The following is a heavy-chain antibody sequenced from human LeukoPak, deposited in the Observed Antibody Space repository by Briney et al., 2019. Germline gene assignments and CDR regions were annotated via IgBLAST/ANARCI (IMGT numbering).Heavy chain of an antibody. Sequence: ESGGSLRLSCAASGFMFSDFWMTWVRQAPGKGLEWVANIKQDGSVKYYVDSVKGRFTISRDNAKNSLDLQMNSLRGEDTAVYYCARYRGKGTSWPLDVWGQGTIVTVSS. V-gene: IGHV3-7*01. CDR3: ARYRGKGTSWPLDV. D-gene: IGHD1-26*01. CDR1: GFMFSDFW. CDR2: IKQDGSVK. J-gene: IGHJ3*01.